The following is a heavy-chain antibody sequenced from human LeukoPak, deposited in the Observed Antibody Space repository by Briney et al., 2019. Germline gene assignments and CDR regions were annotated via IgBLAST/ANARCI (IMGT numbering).Heavy chain of an antibody. CDR3: ARDRRYGSGAKYFQH. J-gene: IGHJ1*01. D-gene: IGHD6-19*01. V-gene: IGHV1-2*02. CDR1: GYTFTGYY. CDR2: INPNSGGT. Sequence: ASVKVSCKASGYTFTGYYMHWVRQAPEQGLEWMGWINPNSGGTNYAQKFQGRVTMTRDTSISTAYMELSRLRSDDTAVYYCARDRRYGSGAKYFQHWGQGTLVTVSS.